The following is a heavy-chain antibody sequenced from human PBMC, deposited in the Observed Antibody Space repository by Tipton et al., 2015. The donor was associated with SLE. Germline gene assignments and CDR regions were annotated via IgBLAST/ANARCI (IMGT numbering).Heavy chain of an antibody. J-gene: IGHJ3*02. Sequence: LSLTCTVSGASTNTKYWTWIRQSPGKGLEWIGYANRNEGTKIKSSLERRVTISLDTSRSQFSLKLTSVTAADTAVYFCARGRDIVLEPVPIPPAFDIWGQGTTVTVSS. CDR2: ANRNEGT. CDR3: ARGRDIVLEPVPIPPAFDI. D-gene: IGHD2-8*02. V-gene: IGHV4-59*12. CDR1: GASTNTKY.